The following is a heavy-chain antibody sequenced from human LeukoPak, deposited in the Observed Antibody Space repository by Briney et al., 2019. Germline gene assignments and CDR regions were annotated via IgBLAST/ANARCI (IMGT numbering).Heavy chain of an antibody. CDR1: GGSISSSSYY. Sequence: SETLSLTCTVSGGSISSSSYYWSWIRQPPGKGLEWIGYIYYSGSTNYNPSLKSRVTISVDTSKNQFSLKLSSVTAADTAVYYCARGSSNHDYGGNLDYWGQGTLVTVSS. V-gene: IGHV4-61*01. J-gene: IGHJ4*02. CDR2: IYYSGST. CDR3: ARGSSNHDYGGNLDY. D-gene: IGHD4-23*01.